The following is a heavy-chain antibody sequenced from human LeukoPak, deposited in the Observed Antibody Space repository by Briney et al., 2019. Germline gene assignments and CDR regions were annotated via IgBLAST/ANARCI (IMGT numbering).Heavy chain of an antibody. CDR3: ARPAYSYDYFAS. V-gene: IGHV5-51*01. D-gene: IGHD5-18*01. CDR1: GYTFISYW. J-gene: IGHJ4*02. Sequence: GESLKISCKSFGYTFISYWIGWVGQMPGKGLEWMGILFPGDSGARYSPSFQGQDTISADKSGSTAYLQSSRLKTSDTAMNYCARPAYSYDYFASWGQGTLVTVSS. CDR2: LFPGDSGA.